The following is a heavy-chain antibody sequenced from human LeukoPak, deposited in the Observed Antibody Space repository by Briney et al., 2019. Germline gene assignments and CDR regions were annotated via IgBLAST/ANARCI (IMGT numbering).Heavy chain of an antibody. CDR1: GFTFSSYE. CDR2: ISSSGSTI. J-gene: IGHJ5*02. V-gene: IGHV3-48*03. D-gene: IGHD2-2*01. Sequence: PGGSLRLSCAASGFTFSSYEMNWVRQAPGKGLEWVSYISSSGSTIYYADSVKGRFTISRDNAKNSLYLQMNSLRAEDTAVYYCARDQLYCSSSSCRNLGWFDPWGQGTLVTVSS. CDR3: ARDQLYCSSSSCRNLGWFDP.